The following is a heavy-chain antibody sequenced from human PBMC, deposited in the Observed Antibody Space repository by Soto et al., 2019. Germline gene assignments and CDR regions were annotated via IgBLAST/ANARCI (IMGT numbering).Heavy chain of an antibody. D-gene: IGHD6-13*01. CDR3: ARAGIADAGSGEYDMDV. V-gene: IGHV1-2*02. CDR2: INPNNGGT. J-gene: IGHJ6*02. Sequence: ASVKVSCKGSGYTFTGSYVHWVRQAPGQGLEWIGWINPNNGGTKYAQNFQGRVTMTRDTSISTAYMELSRLKSEDTAVFYCARAGIADAGSGEYDMDVWGHGTTVTVSS. CDR1: GYTFTGSY.